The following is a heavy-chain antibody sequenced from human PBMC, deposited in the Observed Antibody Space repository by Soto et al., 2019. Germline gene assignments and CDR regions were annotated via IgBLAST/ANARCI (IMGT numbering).Heavy chain of an antibody. J-gene: IGHJ6*02. CDR1: GGSISSGGYY. D-gene: IGHD6-13*01. CDR2: IYYSGST. V-gene: IGHV4-31*03. Sequence: SETLSLTCTVSGGSISSGGYYWSWIRQHPGKGLEWIGYIYYSGSTYYNPSLKSRVTISVDTSKNQFSLKLSSVTAADTAVYYCARGPDPRAAAGTDDRFDYYYGMDFWGQGTTVTVSS. CDR3: ARGPDPRAAAGTDDRFDYYYGMDF.